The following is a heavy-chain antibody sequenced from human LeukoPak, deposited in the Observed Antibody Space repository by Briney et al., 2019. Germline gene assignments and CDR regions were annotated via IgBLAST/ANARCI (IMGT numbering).Heavy chain of an antibody. J-gene: IGHJ4*02. D-gene: IGHD6-19*01. Sequence: GGSLRLSCAASGFTFSDHYMDWVRQAPGKGLEWVSSISSSSSYIYYADSVKGRFTISRDNAKNSLYLQMNSLRAEDTAVYYCARGSSGYSSGWRYYWGQGTLVTVSS. CDR2: ISSSSSYI. CDR3: ARGSSGYSSGWRYY. CDR1: GFTFSDHY. V-gene: IGHV3-21*01.